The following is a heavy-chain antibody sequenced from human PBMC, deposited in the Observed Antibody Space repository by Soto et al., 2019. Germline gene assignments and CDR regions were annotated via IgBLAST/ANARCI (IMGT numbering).Heavy chain of an antibody. Sequence: PGGSLRLSCAASGFTLDAYDMHWVRQAPGKGLEWVSGISWNSGTMGYADSVKGRFTISRDNAKNSLYLQMNSLRLEDTALYYCAKGITYGSSAPYFDYWGQRTLVTVSS. D-gene: IGHD6-6*01. CDR1: GFTLDAYD. V-gene: IGHV3-9*01. J-gene: IGHJ4*02. CDR2: ISWNSGTM. CDR3: AKGITYGSSAPYFDY.